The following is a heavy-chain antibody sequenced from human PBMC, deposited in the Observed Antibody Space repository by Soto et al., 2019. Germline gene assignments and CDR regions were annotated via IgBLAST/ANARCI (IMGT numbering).Heavy chain of an antibody. Sequence: QVQLVQSGAEVKQPGSSVKVSCKASGGTFSSYAISWVRQAPGQGLEWMGGIIPIFGTANYAQKFQGRVMITADEYTSTAYMELSSLRSEGTGVYDCARAAYGGNPRGDDAFDIWGQGTMVTVSS. V-gene: IGHV1-69*12. D-gene: IGHD4-17*01. CDR1: GGTFSSYA. CDR3: ARAAYGGNPRGDDAFDI. J-gene: IGHJ3*02. CDR2: IIPIFGTA.